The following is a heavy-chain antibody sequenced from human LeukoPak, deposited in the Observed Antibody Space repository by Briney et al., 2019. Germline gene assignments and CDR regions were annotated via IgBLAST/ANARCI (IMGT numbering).Heavy chain of an antibody. Sequence: PGGSLRLSCAASGFTFSNAWMSWVRQAPGKGLEWVGRIKSKTDGGTTDYAAPVKGRFTISRDDSKNTLYLQMNSLKTEDTAVYYRTTDYGDYAIYYYYMDVWGKGTTVTVSS. CDR1: GFTFSNAW. CDR2: IKSKTDGGTT. V-gene: IGHV3-15*01. CDR3: TTDYGDYAIYYYYMDV. J-gene: IGHJ6*03. D-gene: IGHD4-17*01.